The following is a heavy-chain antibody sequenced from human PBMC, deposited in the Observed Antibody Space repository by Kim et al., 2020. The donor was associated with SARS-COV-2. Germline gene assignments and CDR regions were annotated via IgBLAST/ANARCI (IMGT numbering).Heavy chain of an antibody. J-gene: IGHJ6*03. V-gene: IGHV4-34*01. D-gene: IGHD2-8*02. CDR1: GGSFSGYY. CDR3: ARGTDGLGDIVLVVWGYSYYMDV. CDR2: INHSGST. Sequence: SETLSLTCAVYGGSFSGYYWSWIRQPPGKGLEWIGEINHSGSTNYNPSLKSRVTISVDTSKNQFSLKLSSVTAADTAVYYCARGTDGLGDIVLVVWGYSYYMDVWGKGTTVTVSS.